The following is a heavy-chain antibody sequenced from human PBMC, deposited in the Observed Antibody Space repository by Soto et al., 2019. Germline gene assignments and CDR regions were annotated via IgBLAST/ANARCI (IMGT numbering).Heavy chain of an antibody. CDR1: GFTFSSYG. J-gene: IGHJ4*02. V-gene: IGHV3-33*01. Sequence: GGSLRLSCAASGFTFSSYGMHWVRQAPGKGLEWVAVIWYDGSNKYYADSVKGRFTISRDNSKNTLYLQMNSLRAEDTAVYYCAREEYYDSSGYYSLGYWGQGTLVTVSS. CDR2: IWYDGSNK. CDR3: AREEYYDSSGYYSLGY. D-gene: IGHD3-22*01.